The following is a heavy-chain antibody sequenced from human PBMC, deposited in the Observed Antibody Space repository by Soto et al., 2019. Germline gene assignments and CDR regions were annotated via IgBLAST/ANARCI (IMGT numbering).Heavy chain of an antibody. Sequence: SETLSLTCAVYGGSFSGYYWSWIRQPPGKGLEWIGEINHSGSTNYNPSLKSRVTISVDTSKNQFSLKLSSVTAADTAVYYCARGRSYFDYWGQGTLVTVSS. CDR1: GGSFSGYY. CDR3: ARGRSYFDY. CDR2: INHSGST. V-gene: IGHV4-34*01. J-gene: IGHJ4*02.